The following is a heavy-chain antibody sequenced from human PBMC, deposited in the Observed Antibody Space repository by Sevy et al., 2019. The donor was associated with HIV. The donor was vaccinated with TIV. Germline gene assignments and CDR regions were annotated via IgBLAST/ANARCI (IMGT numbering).Heavy chain of an antibody. V-gene: IGHV3-21*01. CDR2: ISSSSSYI. D-gene: IGHD1-26*01. CDR3: ARDGAMGGLDY. J-gene: IGHJ4*02. Sequence: GGSVRLSCAASGFTFSSYSMNWVRQAPGKGLEWVSSISSSSSYIYYADSVKGRFTISRDNAKSSLYLQMNSLRAEDTAVYYCARDGAMGGLDYWGQGTLVTVSS. CDR1: GFTFSSYS.